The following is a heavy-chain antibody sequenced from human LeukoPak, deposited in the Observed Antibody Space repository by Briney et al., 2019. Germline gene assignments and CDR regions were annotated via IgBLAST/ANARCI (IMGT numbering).Heavy chain of an antibody. CDR3: ATTGSFVFDY. CDR2: ISNNGGYT. V-gene: IGHV3-23*01. Sequence: GGSLRLSCAASGFTFSSSAMSWVRQAPGKGLEWVSAISNNGGYTYYADSVQGRFTISRDNSKSTLCLQMHSLRPEDTAIYYCATTGSFVFDYWGQGTLVTVSS. J-gene: IGHJ4*02. CDR1: GFTFSSSA. D-gene: IGHD1-14*01.